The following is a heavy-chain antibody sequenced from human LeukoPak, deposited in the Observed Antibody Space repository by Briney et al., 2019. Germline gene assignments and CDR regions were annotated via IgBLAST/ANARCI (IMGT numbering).Heavy chain of an antibody. V-gene: IGHV3-48*03. CDR3: VSRAYRGEFDI. CDR1: GFTFSSYE. D-gene: IGHD5-12*01. CDR2: ISSSGTTI. Sequence: GGSLRLSCAASGFTFSSYEMNWVRQAPGKGLKWVSYISSSGTTIDYADSVKGRFTISRDNAKNSLYLQMNSLRAEDTAVYYCVSRAYRGEFDIWGQGTMVTVSS. J-gene: IGHJ3*02.